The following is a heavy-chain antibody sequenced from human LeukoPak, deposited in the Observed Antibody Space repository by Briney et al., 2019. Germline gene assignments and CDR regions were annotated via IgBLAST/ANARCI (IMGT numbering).Heavy chain of an antibody. CDR2: INHSGST. Sequence: SETLSLTCAVSGYSISSGYYWGWIRQPPGKGLEWIGSINHSGSTYYNPSLKSRVTISVDTSKNQFSLKLSSVTAADTAVYYCARPQLWFGEFGYAFDIWGQGTMVTVSS. V-gene: IGHV4-38-2*01. J-gene: IGHJ3*02. D-gene: IGHD3-10*01. CDR3: ARPQLWFGEFGYAFDI. CDR1: GYSISSGYY.